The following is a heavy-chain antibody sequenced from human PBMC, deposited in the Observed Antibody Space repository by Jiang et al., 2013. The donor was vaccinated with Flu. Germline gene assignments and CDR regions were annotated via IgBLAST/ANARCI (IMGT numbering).Heavy chain of an antibody. CDR2: IHNSGTT. Sequence: PGLVKPSETLSLTCTVSSGSISSHYWSWIRQPPGKGLEWIGYIHNSGTTNYNPSLKSRVTISIDTSTNQFSLKLISVTAPDTAVYYCARSYCGGDCYSMFGYSYYGMDVWGQGTTVTVSS. J-gene: IGHJ6*02. CDR3: ARSYCGGDCYSMFGYSYYGMDV. CDR1: SGSISSHY. V-gene: IGHV4-59*08. D-gene: IGHD2-21*02.